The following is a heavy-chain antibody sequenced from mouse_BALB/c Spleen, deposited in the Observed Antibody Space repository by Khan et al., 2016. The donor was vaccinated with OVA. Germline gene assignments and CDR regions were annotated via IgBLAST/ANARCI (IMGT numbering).Heavy chain of an antibody. D-gene: IGHD1-1*01. J-gene: IGHJ4*01. CDR2: ISYSGST. V-gene: IGHV3-2*02. CDR3: ERKNYYGYAVDY. Sequence: EVQLVESGPGLVKPSQSLSLTCTVTGYSITTNYAWDWIRQFPGNKLEWMGYISYSGSTSYNPSLKSRLSITRDTSTNQFFLQLNSVTTEDTATYYCERKNYYGYAVDYWGQGTSVTVSS. CDR1: GYSITTNYA.